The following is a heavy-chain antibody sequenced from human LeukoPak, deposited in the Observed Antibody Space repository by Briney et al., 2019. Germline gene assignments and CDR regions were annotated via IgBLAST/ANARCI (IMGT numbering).Heavy chain of an antibody. J-gene: IGHJ4*02. CDR3: ARDIVDTAMVHKTQAVFDY. CDR2: IKQDGSEK. D-gene: IGHD5-18*01. Sequence: GGSLRLTCAASGFTFSSYWMSWVRQAPGKGLEWVANIKQDGSEKYYVDSVKGRFTISRDNAKNSLYLQMNSLRAEDTAVYYCARDIVDTAMVHKTQAVFDYWGQGTLVTVSS. CDR1: GFTFSSYW. V-gene: IGHV3-7*01.